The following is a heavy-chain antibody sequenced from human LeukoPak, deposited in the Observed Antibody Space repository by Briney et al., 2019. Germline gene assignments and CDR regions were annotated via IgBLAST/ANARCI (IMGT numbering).Heavy chain of an antibody. CDR3: AREPLWSGYSYYYYYMDV. Sequence: SETLSLTCTVSGGSISGYYWSWIRQPAGKGLEWIGRIYTSGYTNSNPSLKSRVTMSVDTSKNQFSLKLSSVTAADTAVYYCAREPLWSGYSYYYYYMDVWGKGTTVTVSS. V-gene: IGHV4-4*07. J-gene: IGHJ6*03. CDR1: GGSISGYY. CDR2: IYTSGYT. D-gene: IGHD3-3*01.